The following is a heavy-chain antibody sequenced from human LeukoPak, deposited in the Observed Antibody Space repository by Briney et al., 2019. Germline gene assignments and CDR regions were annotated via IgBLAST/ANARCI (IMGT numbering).Heavy chain of an antibody. D-gene: IGHD6-13*01. CDR2: ISAYNGNT. J-gene: IGHJ4*02. CDR3: ARAGPGYSSSWSDY. V-gene: IGHV1-18*01. Sequence: ASVKVSCKASGYTFTSYGVSWVRQAPGQGLEWMGWISAYNGNTNYAQKLQGRVTMTTDTSTSTAYMELRSLRSDDTAVYYCARAGPGYSSSWSDYWGQGTLVTVSS. CDR1: GYTFTSYG.